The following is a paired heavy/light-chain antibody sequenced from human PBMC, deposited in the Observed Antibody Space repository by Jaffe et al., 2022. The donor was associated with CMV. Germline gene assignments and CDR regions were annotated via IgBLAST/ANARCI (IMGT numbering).Heavy chain of an antibody. CDR3: ARLYGGNSFDY. V-gene: IGHV5-51*01. J-gene: IGHJ4*02. D-gene: IGHD4-17*01. CDR1: GYSFTSYW. CDR2: IYPGDSDI. Sequence: EVQLVQSEAEVKKPGKSLKISCKGSGYSFTSYWIGWVRQMPGRGLELMGIIYPGDSDIRYSPSFQGQVTLSADKSITTAYLQWSSLKASDSAMYYCARLYGGNSFDYWGQGTLVTVSS.
Light chain of an antibody. J-gene: IGLJ3*02. CDR2: DVS. Sequence: QSALTQPASVSGSPGQSITISCTGTNTDFGGYNFVSWYQQHPGKAPKLMIYDVSNRPSGVSNRFSGSKSGNTASLTISGLQAEDEADYYCSSYTASSTRVFGGGTKLTVL. V-gene: IGLV2-14*03. CDR3: SSYTASSTRV. CDR1: NTDFGGYNF.